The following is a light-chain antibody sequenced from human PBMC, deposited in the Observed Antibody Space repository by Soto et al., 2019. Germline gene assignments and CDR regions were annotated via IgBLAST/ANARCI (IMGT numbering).Light chain of an antibody. CDR3: QQFDKLIT. J-gene: IGKJ4*01. V-gene: IGKV3D-20*01. CDR2: DAS. CDR1: QTISNNF. Sequence: EIVLTQSPATLSLSPGERATLSCGASQTISNNFLAWYQQRPGLAPRVLSYDASNRAAGIPDRFSGSGAGTDITLTISRLEAEDFAVYYCQQFDKLITFGGGTKVEI.